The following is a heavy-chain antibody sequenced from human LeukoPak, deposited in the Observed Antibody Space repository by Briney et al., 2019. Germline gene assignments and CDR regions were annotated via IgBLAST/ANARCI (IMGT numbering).Heavy chain of an antibody. CDR2: IYPGDTDT. J-gene: IGHJ4*02. Sequence: GESLKISCKGSGYSFTSYWIGWGRQMPGQGLEWLGIIYPGDTDTRYSPSFQGQVNISADKSISTAYLQWSSLKASDTAMYYCARPGGTTALSYFDYWGQGTLVTVSS. CDR1: GYSFTSYW. V-gene: IGHV5-51*01. D-gene: IGHD1-1*01. CDR3: ARPGGTTALSYFDY.